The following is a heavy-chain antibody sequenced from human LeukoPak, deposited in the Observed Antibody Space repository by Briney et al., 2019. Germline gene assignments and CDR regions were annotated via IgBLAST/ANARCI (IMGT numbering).Heavy chain of an antibody. Sequence: ASVKVSFKASGYTFTGYYMHWVRQAPGQGLEWMGWINPNSGGTNYAQKFQGRVTMTRDTSISTAYMELSRLRSDDTAVYYCARVGDPEYYYDSSGYYWDYWGQGTLVTVSS. CDR3: ARVGDPEYYYDSSGYYWDY. D-gene: IGHD3-22*01. CDR2: INPNSGGT. CDR1: GYTFTGYY. V-gene: IGHV1-2*02. J-gene: IGHJ4*02.